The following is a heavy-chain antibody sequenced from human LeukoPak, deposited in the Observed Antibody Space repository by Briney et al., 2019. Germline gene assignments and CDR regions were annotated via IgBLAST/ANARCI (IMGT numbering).Heavy chain of an antibody. Sequence: GGSLRLSCAASGFTLSSYSMNWVRQAPGKGLEWVSSISSSSGYIYYADSVKGRFTISRDNSKNTLYLQMNSLRAEDTAVYYCAKDSYHCSSSCCPTYFYYMDVWGKGTTVTVSS. CDR1: GFTLSSYS. CDR2: ISSSSGYI. CDR3: AKDSYHCSSSCCPTYFYYMDV. V-gene: IGHV3-21*01. D-gene: IGHD2-2*01. J-gene: IGHJ6*03.